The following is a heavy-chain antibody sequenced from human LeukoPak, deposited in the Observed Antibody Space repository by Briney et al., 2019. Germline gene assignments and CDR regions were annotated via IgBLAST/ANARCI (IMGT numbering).Heavy chain of an antibody. CDR2: ISGSVTNT. CDR1: GFTFTTYA. D-gene: IGHD6-19*01. J-gene: IGHJ4*02. CDR3: AKAVLVAGLFDY. Sequence: PGGSLRLSCAASGFTFTTYAMSWVRQAPGKGLEWVSAISGSVTNTYYADSVKGRFTISRDNSKNTLFLQMNSLRAEDTAVYYCAKAVLVAGLFDYWGQGTLVTVSS. V-gene: IGHV3-23*01.